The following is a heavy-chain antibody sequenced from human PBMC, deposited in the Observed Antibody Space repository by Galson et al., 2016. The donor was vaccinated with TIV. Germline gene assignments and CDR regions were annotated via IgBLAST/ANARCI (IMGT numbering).Heavy chain of an antibody. Sequence: SLRLSCAASGFTFRGYAMTWVRQAPGKGLEWVSIISSGGATHYSDSVRGRFTMSRDTDKNTLYLQMTSLRSEDTAVYYCARSGDYGDYWGQGTLVTVSS. J-gene: IGHJ4*02. V-gene: IGHV3-53*05. D-gene: IGHD4-17*01. CDR2: IISSGGAT. CDR3: ARSGDYGDY. CDR1: GFTFRGYA.